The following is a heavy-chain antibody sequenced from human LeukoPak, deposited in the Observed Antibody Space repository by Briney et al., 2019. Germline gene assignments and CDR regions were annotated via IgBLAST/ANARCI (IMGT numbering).Heavy chain of an antibody. V-gene: IGHV4-59*01. CDR3: ARDGSAEYSYGYGNYYYGMDV. D-gene: IGHD5-18*01. CDR1: GGSISSYY. CDR2: ISYSGST. J-gene: IGHJ6*02. Sequence: SETLSLTCTVSGGSISSYYWNWIRQPPGKGLEWIGDISYSGSTNYNPSLKSRVTISLDTSKNQFSLKLSSVTAADTAVYYCARDGSAEYSYGYGNYYYGMDVWDQGTTVTVSS.